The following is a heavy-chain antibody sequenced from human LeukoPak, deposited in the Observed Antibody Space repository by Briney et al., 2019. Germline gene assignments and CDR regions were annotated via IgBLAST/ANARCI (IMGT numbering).Heavy chain of an antibody. J-gene: IGHJ4*02. CDR1: GYTFTSYG. Sequence: ASVKVSCKASGYTFTSYGISWVRQAPGQGLEWMGWISAYNGNTNYAQKLQGRVTMTTDTSTSTAYMELRSLRSDDTAVYYCARDAHNYYDSSVDYWGLGTLVTVSS. CDR3: ARDAHNYYDSSVDY. D-gene: IGHD3-22*01. CDR2: ISAYNGNT. V-gene: IGHV1-18*01.